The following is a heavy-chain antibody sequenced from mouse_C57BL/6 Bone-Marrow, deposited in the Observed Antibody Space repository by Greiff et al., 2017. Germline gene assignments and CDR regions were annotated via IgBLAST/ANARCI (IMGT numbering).Heavy chain of an antibody. CDR1: GYTFTDYN. J-gene: IGHJ1*03. CDR2: INPNNGGT. Sequence: VQLQQSGPELVKPGASVKIPCKASGYTFTDYNMDWVKQSPGQSLEWIGDINPNNGGTIYNQKFKGKATLTVDKSSSTAYMELRSLTSEDTAVDYGARVGDGYYPRYFDVWGTGTTVTVSS. CDR3: ARVGDGYYPRYFDV. D-gene: IGHD2-3*01. V-gene: IGHV1-18*01.